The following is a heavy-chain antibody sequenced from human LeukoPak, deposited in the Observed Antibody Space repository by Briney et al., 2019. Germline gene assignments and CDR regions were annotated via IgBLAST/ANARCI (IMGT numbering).Heavy chain of an antibody. Sequence: GGSLRLSCAASGFTFSSYSMNWVRQAPGKGLEWVSSVSSSSSYIYYADSVKGRFTISRDNAKSSLYLQMNSLRAEDTAVYYCARDHDGTATLWGQGTLVTVSS. CDR2: VSSSSSYI. CDR3: ARDHDGTATL. J-gene: IGHJ4*02. CDR1: GFTFSSYS. D-gene: IGHD5-18*01. V-gene: IGHV3-21*01.